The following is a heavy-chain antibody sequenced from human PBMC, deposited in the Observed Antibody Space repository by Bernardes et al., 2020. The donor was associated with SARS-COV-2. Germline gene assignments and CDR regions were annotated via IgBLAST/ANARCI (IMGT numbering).Heavy chain of an antibody. CDR3: TTGAEIYYDSSGLSYYFDF. CDR2: IKRKTDGGTT. J-gene: IGHJ4*02. D-gene: IGHD3-22*01. Sequence: GGSLRLSCAASGFTFSNAWMHWVRQAPGKGLEWVDHIKRKTDGGTTDYAAPVKGRFTISGDDSKNTMYLQMNSLETEGTAVYYFTTGAEIYYDSSGLSYYFDFWGQGTLVTVSS. V-gene: IGHV3-15*07. CDR1: GFTFSNAW.